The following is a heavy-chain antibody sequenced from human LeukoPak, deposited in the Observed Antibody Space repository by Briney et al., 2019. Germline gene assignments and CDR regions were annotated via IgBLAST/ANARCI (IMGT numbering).Heavy chain of an antibody. J-gene: IGHJ3*02. CDR3: AREDTTYYHDTSGYGYGAFDI. CDR1: GYTFTGYY. D-gene: IGHD3-22*01. Sequence: APVKVSCKASGYTFTGYYMHWVRQAPGQGLEWMGWINPNSGGTNYAQKYQGRVTMTTDTSISTGYMELRRLRSDDTAVYYCAREDTTYYHDTSGYGYGAFDIWGQGTMVTVSP. CDR2: INPNSGGT. V-gene: IGHV1-2*02.